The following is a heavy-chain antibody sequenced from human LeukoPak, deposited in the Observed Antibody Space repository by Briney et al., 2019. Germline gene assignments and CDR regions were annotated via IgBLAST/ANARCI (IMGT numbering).Heavy chain of an antibody. D-gene: IGHD5-18*01. CDR3: VYSSPYFDY. CDR1: GFTFSYYG. CDR2: ISYDGSIK. V-gene: IGHV3-30*03. Sequence: GGSLRLSCAASGFTFSYYGIHWVRQAPGKGLEWVAVISYDGSIKYYADSVKGRFTISRDNSKNTLYLQMNSLRAEDTAVYYCVYSSPYFDYWGQGTLVTVSS. J-gene: IGHJ4*02.